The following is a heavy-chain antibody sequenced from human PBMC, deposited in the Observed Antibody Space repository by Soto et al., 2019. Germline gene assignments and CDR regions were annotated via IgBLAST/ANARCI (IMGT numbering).Heavy chain of an antibody. CDR2: IYPGDSDT. J-gene: IGHJ6*02. Sequence: ESVKIWFKGSGYSFTSYWIGWVGQIPGKGLEWMGIIYPGDSDTRYSPSFQGQVTISADKSISTAYLQWSSLKASDTAMYYCARHPPGGTPNYGMDVWGQGTTVTVSS. V-gene: IGHV5-51*01. CDR3: ARHPPGGTPNYGMDV. D-gene: IGHD1-1*01. CDR1: GYSFTSYW.